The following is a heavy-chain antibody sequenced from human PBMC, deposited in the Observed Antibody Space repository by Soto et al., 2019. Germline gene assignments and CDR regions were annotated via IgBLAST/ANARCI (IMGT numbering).Heavy chain of an antibody. J-gene: IGHJ3*02. CDR3: ARDRQSSGWLDAFDI. CDR2: IFTGGST. V-gene: IGHV3-53*04. Sequence: EVQLVESGGGLVQPGGSLRLSCAASGFTVSSNYMSWVRQAPGKGLEWVSVIFTGGSTYYADSVKGRFTISRHSSMNTVYLQMHSLRAEDTAVYYCARDRQSSGWLDAFDIWGQGTMVTVSS. CDR1: GFTVSSNY. D-gene: IGHD6-19*01.